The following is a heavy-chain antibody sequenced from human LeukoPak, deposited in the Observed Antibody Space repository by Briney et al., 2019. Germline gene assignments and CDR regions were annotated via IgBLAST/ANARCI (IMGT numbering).Heavy chain of an antibody. D-gene: IGHD1-1*01. V-gene: IGHV1-18*01. CDR1: GYTFTNFG. CDR2: ISAYNGNP. J-gene: IGHJ4*02. CDR3: GRGGGTGVYYFDF. Sequence: ASVKVSCKASGYTFTNFGVAWVRQAPGQGLEWMAWISAYNGNPNYAQKFQSRLTITTETSTSKAYMELRNLTSDETAVYFCGRGGGTGVYYFDFWGQGTLVTVSS.